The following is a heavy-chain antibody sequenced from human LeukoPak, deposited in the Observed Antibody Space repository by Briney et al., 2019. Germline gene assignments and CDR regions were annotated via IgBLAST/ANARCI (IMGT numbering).Heavy chain of an antibody. CDR2: IYPGDSDT. V-gene: IGHV5-51*01. Sequence: GESLKISCQGSGYTFTRSWIVWVRQMSGKGLEWMEIIYPGDSDTRYSPSFQGQVTISADNSINTAYLQWSSLKASDTAMYYCARRRDLYSGSYYPFDYWGQGTLVTVSS. J-gene: IGHJ4*02. CDR1: GYTFTRSW. D-gene: IGHD1-26*01. CDR3: ARRRDLYSGSYYPFDY.